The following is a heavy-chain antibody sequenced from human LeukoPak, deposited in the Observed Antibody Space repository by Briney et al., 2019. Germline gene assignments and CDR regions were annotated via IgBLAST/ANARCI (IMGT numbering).Heavy chain of an antibody. Sequence: SETLSLTCAVYGGSFSGYSWTWIRQPPGKGLEWIGEIDRSGSTNYNPALKSRLTISVDTSKNQFSLKLSSVTAAVTAVYYCARGSATGLAYWGQGTLVTVSS. J-gene: IGHJ4*02. V-gene: IGHV4-34*01. CDR1: GGSFSGYS. CDR2: IDRSGST. CDR3: ARGSATGLAY. D-gene: IGHD1-1*01.